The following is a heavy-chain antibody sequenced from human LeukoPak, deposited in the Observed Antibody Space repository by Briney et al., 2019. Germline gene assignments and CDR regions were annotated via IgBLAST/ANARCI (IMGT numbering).Heavy chain of an antibody. Sequence: GGSLRLSCAASGFTFSNYAMSWVRQAPGRGLEWVSAISGSGDYTNYADSVKGRFTISRDNSKNRLYLQMNSLRAEDTAVYYCAKDRHYYDSSGFYDAFDIWGQGTMVTVSS. D-gene: IGHD3-22*01. V-gene: IGHV3-23*01. J-gene: IGHJ3*02. CDR2: ISGSGDYT. CDR3: AKDRHYYDSSGFYDAFDI. CDR1: GFTFSNYA.